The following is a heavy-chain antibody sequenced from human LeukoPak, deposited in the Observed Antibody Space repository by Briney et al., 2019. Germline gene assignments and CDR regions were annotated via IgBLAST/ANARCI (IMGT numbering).Heavy chain of an antibody. CDR3: AKSRGDYNYYYFAMDV. CDR1: GFTFSNFA. V-gene: IGHV3-23*01. J-gene: IGHJ6*02. D-gene: IGHD4-17*01. CDR2: ISGSVGRT. Sequence: PGGSLRLSCAAPGFTFSNFAMTWVRQAPGKGLEWVSSISGSVGRTYYADSVQGRFTISRDNSKNTLYLQMNSLRAEDTAVYYCAKSRGDYNYYYFAMDVWGQGTTVTVSS.